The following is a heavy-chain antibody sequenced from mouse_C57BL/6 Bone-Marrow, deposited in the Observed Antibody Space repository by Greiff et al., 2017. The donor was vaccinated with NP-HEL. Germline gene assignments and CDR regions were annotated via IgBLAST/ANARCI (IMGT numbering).Heavy chain of an antibody. CDR2: IDPSDSYT. V-gene: IGHV1-50*01. CDR1: GYTFTSYW. J-gene: IGHJ3*01. Sequence: KESCKASGYTFTSYWMQWVKQRPGQGLEWIGEIDPSDSYTNYNQKFKGKATLTVDTSSSTAYMQLSSLTSEDSAVYYCAREGLAWFAYWGQGTLVTVSA. CDR3: AREGLAWFAY. D-gene: IGHD3-3*01.